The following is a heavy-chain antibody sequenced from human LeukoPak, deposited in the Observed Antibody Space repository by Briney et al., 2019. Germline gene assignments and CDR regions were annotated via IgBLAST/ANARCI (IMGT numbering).Heavy chain of an antibody. CDR3: ARPPRPGYSSSWYLDY. J-gene: IGHJ4*02. Sequence: GGSLRLSCAASGFTFSSYAMHWVRQAPGKGLEWVAVISYDGSNKYYADSEKGRFTISRDNSKNTLYLQMNSLRAEDTAVYYCARPPRPGYSSSWYLDYWGQGTLVTVPS. D-gene: IGHD6-13*01. CDR2: ISYDGSNK. CDR1: GFTFSSYA. V-gene: IGHV3-30*04.